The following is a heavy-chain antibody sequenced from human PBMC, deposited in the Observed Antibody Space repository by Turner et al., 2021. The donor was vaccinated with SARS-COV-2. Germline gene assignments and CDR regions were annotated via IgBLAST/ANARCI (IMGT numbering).Heavy chain of an antibody. D-gene: IGHD1-1*01. V-gene: IGHV4-59*08. CDR2: FFKIGSI. CDR3: ARHQGSTSGYDHGMDV. Sequence: QVQLQESGPGLVRPSETLSLTCTVSGGSISSKSWSWILQSTGRGLEWIGYFFKIGSIDYNPTLRSRVTISVDTSKDQLSLNLISMTDADTAVYCCARHQGSTSGYDHGMDVWGQGTAVIVSS. J-gene: IGHJ6*02. CDR1: GGSISSKS.